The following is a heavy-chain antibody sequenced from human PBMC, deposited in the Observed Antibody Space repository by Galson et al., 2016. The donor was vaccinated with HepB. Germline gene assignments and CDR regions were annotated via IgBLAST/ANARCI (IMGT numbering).Heavy chain of an antibody. D-gene: IGHD4-17*01. CDR2: TYYRSRWYN. CDR1: GDSVSSNSAA. J-gene: IGHJ4*02. Sequence: CAISGDSVSSNSAAWNWIRQSPSRGLEWLGRTYYRSRWYNDYAVSVKSRITINPDTSKNQFSLQLNSVTPEDTAVYYCAIDLGGDYATGRSFDYWGQGTLFTVSS. V-gene: IGHV6-1*01. CDR3: AIDLGGDYATGRSFDY.